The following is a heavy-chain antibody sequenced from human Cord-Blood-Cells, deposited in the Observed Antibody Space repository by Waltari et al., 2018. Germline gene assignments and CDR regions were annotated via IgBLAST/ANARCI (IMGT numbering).Heavy chain of an antibody. J-gene: IGHJ3*02. CDR1: GYTFTSHD. CDR2: MSPNSGNT. D-gene: IGHD1-26*01. Sequence: QVQLVQSGAEVKKPGASVKVSCKASGYTFTSHDINWVRRATGQGLEWIGWMSPNSGNTGYAKKFQGRVTITRNTSISTAYMELSSLRSEDTAVDYCARVSGSYGAFDIWGQGTMVTVSS. V-gene: IGHV1-8*03. CDR3: ARVSGSYGAFDI.